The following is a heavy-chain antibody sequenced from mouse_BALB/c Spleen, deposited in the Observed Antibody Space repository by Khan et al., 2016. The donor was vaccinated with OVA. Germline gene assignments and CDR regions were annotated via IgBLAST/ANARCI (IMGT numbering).Heavy chain of an antibody. J-gene: IGHJ4*01. Sequence: EVKLVESGGDLVKPGGSLKVSCAASGFTFSSYDMSWVRQTPDKRLEWVATISSGGGYTYFPDSVKGRFAISRDNAKNTLYLQMTSLKSEDTAMYYCGRAYYGNDYYPMDYWGQGTSVTVSS. D-gene: IGHD2-9*01. CDR1: GFTFSSYD. V-gene: IGHV5-6*01. CDR3: GRAYYGNDYYPMDY. CDR2: ISSGGGYT.